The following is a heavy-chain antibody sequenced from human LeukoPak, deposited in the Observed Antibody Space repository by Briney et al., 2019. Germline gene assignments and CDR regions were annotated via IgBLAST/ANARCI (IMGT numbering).Heavy chain of an antibody. CDR3: ARGLTPTTSPYYYYYMDV. CDR2: IYTSGST. CDR1: GGSISSGSYY. V-gene: IGHV4-61*02. J-gene: IGHJ6*03. Sequence: SQTLSLTCTVSGGSISSGSYYWSWIRQPAGKGLEWIGRIYTSGSTNYNPSLKSRVTISVDTSKNQFSLKLSSVTAADTAVYYCARGLTPTTSPYYYYYMDVWGKGTTVTVSS. D-gene: IGHD1-26*01.